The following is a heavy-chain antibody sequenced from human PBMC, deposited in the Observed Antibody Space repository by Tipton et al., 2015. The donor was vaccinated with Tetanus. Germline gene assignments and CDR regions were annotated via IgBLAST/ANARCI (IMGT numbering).Heavy chain of an antibody. J-gene: IGHJ4*02. D-gene: IGHD3-10*01. CDR3: ARETVGFGELPPPTFFDY. CDR2: IYYTGST. CDR1: GGSISSYF. Sequence: TLSLTCTVSGGSISSYFWTWIRQTPGKGLEWIGNIYYTGSTRNNPSLKSRVTISVDTSKNQFSLKLSSVTAADTAVYYCARETVGFGELPPPTFFDYWGQGTLVTVSS. V-gene: IGHV4-59*01.